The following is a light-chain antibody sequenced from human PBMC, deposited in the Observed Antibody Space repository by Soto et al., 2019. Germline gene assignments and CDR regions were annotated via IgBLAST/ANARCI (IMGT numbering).Light chain of an antibody. CDR2: GAS. Sequence: EIVLTPSPVTLSLSPVERATLSCMASQSVSSNYLAWYQQKPGQAPRLLIYGASTRATGIPDRFSGSGSGTDFTLTISRLEPEDSAVYYCQQYGSSPTWTFGQGTKVDIK. CDR1: QSVSSNY. V-gene: IGKV3-20*01. J-gene: IGKJ1*01. CDR3: QQYGSSPTWT.